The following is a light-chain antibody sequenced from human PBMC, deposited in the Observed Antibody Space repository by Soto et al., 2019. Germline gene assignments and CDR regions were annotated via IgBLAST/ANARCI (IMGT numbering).Light chain of an antibody. CDR2: GVF. J-gene: IGKJ2*01. CDR3: QQSIGSAPT. CDR1: QSVATF. Sequence: DIQMTQSPSSLSASVGDRVTISCRASQSVATFLNWYQHRPGKAPRLVIYGVFTLQSGVPSRFSGGGDVTAFTLTISSLQPEDFATYVCQQSIGSAPTFGQGTKVEI. V-gene: IGKV1-39*01.